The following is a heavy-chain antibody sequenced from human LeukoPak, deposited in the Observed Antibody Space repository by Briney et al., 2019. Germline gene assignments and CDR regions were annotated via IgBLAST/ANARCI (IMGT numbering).Heavy chain of an antibody. J-gene: IGHJ6*03. V-gene: IGHV4-59*11. D-gene: IGHD5/OR15-5a*01. CDR2: ISSSGST. CDR3: ARGALRGFYAFFYMDV. CDR1: GGSISSHY. Sequence: PSETLSSTCTVTGGSISSHYCISIRQSPDNRLYWIVPISSSGSTGYNPSLRSRVTISLDTSKNQFSLNLSSVTAADTAVYYCARGALRGFYAFFYMDVWGKGTTVTVSS.